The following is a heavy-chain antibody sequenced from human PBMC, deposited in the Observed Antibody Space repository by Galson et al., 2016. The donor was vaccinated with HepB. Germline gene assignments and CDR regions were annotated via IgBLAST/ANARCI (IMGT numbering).Heavy chain of an antibody. CDR2: ISGNTFYT. CDR1: GFTFSSYA. D-gene: IGHD3-16*01. CDR3: AKQGDLDTRYYMDV. V-gene: IGHV3-23*01. J-gene: IGHJ6*03. Sequence: SLRLSCAASGFTFSSYAMSWVRQAPRKGLEWVSAISGNTFYTPYADSVKGRFTISRDNSKNTLYLQMNSLRAEDTAVYYCAKQGDLDTRYYMDVWGKGTTVTVSS.